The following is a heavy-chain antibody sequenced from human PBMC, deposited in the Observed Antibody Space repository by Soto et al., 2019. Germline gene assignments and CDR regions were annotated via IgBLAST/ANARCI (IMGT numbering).Heavy chain of an antibody. CDR1: GSSVSSGLYY. J-gene: IGHJ4*02. V-gene: IGHV4-61*01. CDR2: IYYTGTT. Sequence: SETLSLTCTVSGSSVSSGLYYWSWIRQSPGKGLEWIGYIYYTGTTNRNPSLRSRVSMSIDTSKNQFSLKLNSVTAADTAVYYCARTPGDGYNWYFDYWGQGTLVTVSS. CDR3: ARTPGDGYNWYFDY. D-gene: IGHD5-12*01.